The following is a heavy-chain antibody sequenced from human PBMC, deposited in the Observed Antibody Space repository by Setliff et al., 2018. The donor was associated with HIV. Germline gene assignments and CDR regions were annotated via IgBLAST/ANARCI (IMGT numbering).Heavy chain of an antibody. V-gene: IGHV7-4-1*02. Sequence: SLKVSCKASGYTSPSYAVNWVRQAPGQGLEWVGWIHTNTGDPTYAQGFTGRFVFSFDTSVSTAYLQISGLKAEDTAVYYCATRGEQLYFYGMDVWGQGTTVTVSS. D-gene: IGHD1-26*01. CDR3: ATRGEQLYFYGMDV. J-gene: IGHJ6*02. CDR2: IHTNTGDP. CDR1: GYTSPSYA.